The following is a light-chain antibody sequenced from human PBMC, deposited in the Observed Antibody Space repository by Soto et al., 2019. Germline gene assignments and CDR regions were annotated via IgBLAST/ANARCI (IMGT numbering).Light chain of an antibody. J-gene: IGLJ2*01. CDR3: QSYDSSLSASV. CDR1: SSNIGSLYD. Sequence: QSVLTQPPSVPGAPGQRVTISCTGSSSNIGSLYDVHWYQQLPGTAPKLLIYDNSNRPSGVPDRFSGSKSGTSASLAITGLQAEDEADYYCQSYDSSLSASVFGGGTKLTVL. CDR2: DNS. V-gene: IGLV1-40*01.